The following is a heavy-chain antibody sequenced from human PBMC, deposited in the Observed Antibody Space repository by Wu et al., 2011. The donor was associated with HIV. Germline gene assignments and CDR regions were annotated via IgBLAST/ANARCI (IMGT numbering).Heavy chain of an antibody. D-gene: IGHD3-9*01. Sequence: QVQLVQSGAEVKKPGASVKVSCKASGYTFTGYYMHRVRQAPGQGLEWMGWINPNSGGTNYAQKFQGRVTMTRDTSISTAYMELSRLRSDDTAVYYCARGSGEILTGYSGLYYFDYWGQGTLVTVSS. CDR1: GYTFTGYY. J-gene: IGHJ4*02. V-gene: IGHV1-2*02. CDR2: INPNSGGT. CDR3: ARGSGEILTGYSGLYYFDY.